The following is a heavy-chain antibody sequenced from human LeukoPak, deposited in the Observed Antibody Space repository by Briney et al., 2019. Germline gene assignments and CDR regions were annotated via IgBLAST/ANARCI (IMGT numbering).Heavy chain of an antibody. V-gene: IGHV1-69*05. CDR3: ARGPTTYYDFWSGYYPFDY. CDR2: IIPIFGTA. Sequence: ASVKVSCKASGYTFTSYGISWVRQAPGQGLEWMGGIIPIFGTANYAQKFQGRVTITTDESTSTAYMELSSLRSEDTAVYYCARGPTTYYDFWSGYYPFDYWGQGTLVTVSS. CDR1: GYTFTSYG. J-gene: IGHJ4*02. D-gene: IGHD3-3*01.